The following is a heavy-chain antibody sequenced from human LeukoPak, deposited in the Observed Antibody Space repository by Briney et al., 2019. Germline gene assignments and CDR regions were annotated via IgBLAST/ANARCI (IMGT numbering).Heavy chain of an antibody. D-gene: IGHD3-16*02. J-gene: IGHJ4*02. CDR2: INHSGST. Sequence: PSEALSLTCAVYGGSFSGYYWSWIHQPPGKGLERIGEINHSGSTNYNPSLKSRVTISVDTPKNQFSLKLSSVTAADTAVYYCARGGYYDYVWGSYRFAYWGQGTLVTVSS. V-gene: IGHV4-34*01. CDR3: ARGGYYDYVWGSYRFAY. CDR1: GGSFSGYY.